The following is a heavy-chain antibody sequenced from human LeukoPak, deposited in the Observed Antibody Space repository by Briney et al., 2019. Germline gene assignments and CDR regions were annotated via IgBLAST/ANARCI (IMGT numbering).Heavy chain of an antibody. J-gene: IGHJ4*02. CDR2: INHSGST. CDR3: ARVALTMVRATDY. V-gene: IGHV4-34*01. D-gene: IGHD3-10*01. Sequence: SETLSLTRAVYGGSFSGYYWSWIRQPPGKGLEWIGEINHSGSTNYNPSLKSRVTISVDTSKNQFSLKLSSVTAADTAVYYCARVALTMVRATDYWGQGTLVTVSS. CDR1: GGSFSGYY.